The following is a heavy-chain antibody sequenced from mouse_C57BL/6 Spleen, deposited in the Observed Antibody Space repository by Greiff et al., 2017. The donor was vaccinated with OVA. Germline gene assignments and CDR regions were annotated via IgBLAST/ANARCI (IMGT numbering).Heavy chain of an antibody. CDR3: AREWEGHYGNYFDY. CDR2: IHPNSGST. D-gene: IGHD2-1*01. J-gene: IGHJ2*01. V-gene: IGHV1-64*01. Sequence: QVQLQQPGAELVKPGASVKLSCKASGYTFTSYWMHWVKQRPGQGLEWIGMIHPNSGSTNYNEKFKSKATLTVDKSSSTAYMQLSSLTSEDSAVYYCAREWEGHYGNYFDYWGQGTTLTVSS. CDR1: GYTFTSYW.